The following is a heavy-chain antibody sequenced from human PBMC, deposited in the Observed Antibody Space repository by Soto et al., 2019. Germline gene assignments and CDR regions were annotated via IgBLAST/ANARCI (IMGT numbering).Heavy chain of an antibody. Sequence: ASVKVSCTASGGTFSSYYMNWVRQAPGQGLEWLGIINPSGGYPTYEQRCLGRVTMTSDTSASTAYMELSSLRSEATAVYYCARAVAVAADFDYWGQATLVTVSS. CDR1: GGTFSSYY. J-gene: IGHJ4*02. CDR2: INPSGGYP. D-gene: IGHD6-19*01. CDR3: ARAVAVAADFDY. V-gene: IGHV1-46*01.